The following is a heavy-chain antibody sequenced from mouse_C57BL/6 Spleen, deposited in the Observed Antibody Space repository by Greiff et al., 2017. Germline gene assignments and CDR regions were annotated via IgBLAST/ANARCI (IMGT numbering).Heavy chain of an antibody. CDR2: IDPNSGGT. CDR1: GYTFTSYW. J-gene: IGHJ4*01. D-gene: IGHD2-1*01. CDR3: ARSLNYEDAMDY. V-gene: IGHV1-72*01. Sequence: QVQLQQPGAALVKPGASVKLSCKASGYTFTSYWMHWVKQRPGRGLEWIGRIDPNSGGTKYNEKFKSKATLTSDKPSSTAYMQLCSLTSEDSAVYYCARSLNYEDAMDYWGQGTSVTVSS.